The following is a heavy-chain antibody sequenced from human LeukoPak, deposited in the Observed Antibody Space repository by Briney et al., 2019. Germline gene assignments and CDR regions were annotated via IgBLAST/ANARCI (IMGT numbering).Heavy chain of an antibody. D-gene: IGHD3-22*01. J-gene: IGHJ5*02. CDR1: GYTFTGYY. CDR2: INPNSGGT. CDR3: ARDREWDSSGSYWFDP. Sequence: GASVKVSCKASGYTFTGYYMHWVRQAPGQGLEWMGWINPNSGGTNYAQKFQGRVTMTRDTSISTAYMELSRLRSDDTAVYYCARDREWDSSGSYWFDPWGQGTLVTVSS. V-gene: IGHV1-2*02.